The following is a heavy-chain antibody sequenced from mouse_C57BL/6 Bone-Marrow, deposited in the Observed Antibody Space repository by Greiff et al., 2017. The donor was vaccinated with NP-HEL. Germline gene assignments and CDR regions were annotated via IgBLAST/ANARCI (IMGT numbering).Heavy chain of an antibody. D-gene: IGHD1-1*01. CDR2: INPYNGGT. J-gene: IGHJ3*01. Sequence: EVKLMESGPVLVKPGASVKMSCKASGYTFTDYYMNWVKQSHGKSLEWIGVINPYNGGTSYNQKFKGKATLTVDKSSSTAYMELNSLTSEDSAVYYCARGVIYYYGSSYAWFAYWGQGTLVTVSA. CDR3: ARGVIYYYGSSYAWFAY. CDR1: GYTFTDYY. V-gene: IGHV1-19*01.